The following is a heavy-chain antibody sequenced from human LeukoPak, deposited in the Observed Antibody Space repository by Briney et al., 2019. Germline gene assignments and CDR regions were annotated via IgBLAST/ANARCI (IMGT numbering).Heavy chain of an antibody. CDR3: ATSGKYCSSTSCYAGQD. D-gene: IGHD2-2*01. CDR1: GYSFTSYW. CDR2: IDPSDSYT. Sequence: GESLKISCKGSGYSFTSYWISWVRQMPGKGLEWVGRIDPSDSYTNYSPSFQGHVIISADKSISTAYLQWSSLKASDTAMYYCATSGKYCSSTSCYAGQDWGQGTLVTVSS. J-gene: IGHJ4*02. V-gene: IGHV5-10-1*01.